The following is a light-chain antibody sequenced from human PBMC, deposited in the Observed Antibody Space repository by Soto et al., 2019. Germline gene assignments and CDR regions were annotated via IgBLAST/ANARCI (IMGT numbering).Light chain of an antibody. Sequence: EIILTQSPASLSVSPGERATLSCRASQSVNNNLAWYQQKPGQAPRLLIYGASTRATGIPGRFRGSGSGTEFTLTIPSLQSEDFAVYFCQQYNNLPADTFGQGTKLEIK. CDR2: GAS. V-gene: IGKV3-15*01. CDR1: QSVNNN. J-gene: IGKJ2*01. CDR3: QQYNNLPADT.